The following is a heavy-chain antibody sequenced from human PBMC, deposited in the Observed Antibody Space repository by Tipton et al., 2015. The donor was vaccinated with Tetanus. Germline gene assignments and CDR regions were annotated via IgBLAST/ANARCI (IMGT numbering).Heavy chain of an antibody. J-gene: IGHJ4*02. CDR2: ISPFNENV. V-gene: IGHV1-18*01. CDR1: GYTFKHYG. CDR3: ARGRGLGPHEYLEH. Sequence: QLVQSGAEVKKPGASVKVSCKASGYTFKHYGVNWVRQAPGQGLEWMGWISPFNENVNYAEKFRGRLTMTTDRSTATVYMDLRSPKSDDTAIYYCARGRGLGPHEYLEHWGQGTLVTVS. D-gene: IGHD3/OR15-3a*01.